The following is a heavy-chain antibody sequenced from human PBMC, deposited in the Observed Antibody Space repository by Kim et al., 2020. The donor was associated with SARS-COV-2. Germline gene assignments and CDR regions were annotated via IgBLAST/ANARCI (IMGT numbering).Heavy chain of an antibody. V-gene: IGHV3-48*04. CDR3: ARDMKLVRGYFDN. CDR2: VSSDGKTT. Sequence: GGSLRLSCAASGFAFSSSNMNWVRQAPGRGLEWVSHVSSDGKTTFYADSVRGRFTISRDNAENSLYLQMNSLSAEDTAMYYCARDMKLVRGYFDNWGQGTLVTVSS. J-gene: IGHJ4*02. D-gene: IGHD3-10*01. CDR1: GFAFSSSN.